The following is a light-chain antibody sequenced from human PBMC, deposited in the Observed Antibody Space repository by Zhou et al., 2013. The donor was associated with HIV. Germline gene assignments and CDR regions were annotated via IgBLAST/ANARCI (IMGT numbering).Light chain of an antibody. CDR1: QNISTW. CDR2: KAS. Sequence: DIQMTQSPSTLSASVGDRVTVTCRASQNISTWLAWYQQKPGRAPKLLIYKASTLQTGVPSTFSGSGSGTEFTLTISSLQPDDFATYYCQQYNSHPSTFGQGTKLEIK. V-gene: IGKV1-5*03. J-gene: IGKJ2*01. CDR3: QQYNSHPST.